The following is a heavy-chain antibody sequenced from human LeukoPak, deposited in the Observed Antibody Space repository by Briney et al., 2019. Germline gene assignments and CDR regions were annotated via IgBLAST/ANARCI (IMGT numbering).Heavy chain of an antibody. CDR3: AKDRRYDRDAFDI. CDR1: GFTFSSYS. D-gene: IGHD3-22*01. J-gene: IGHJ3*02. Sequence: GGSLRLSCAASGFTFSSYSMNWVRQAPGKGLEWVSSISSSSSYIYYADSVKDRFTISRDNAKNSLYLQMNSLRAEDTAVYYCAKDRRYDRDAFDIWGQGTMVTVSS. CDR2: ISSSSSYI. V-gene: IGHV3-21*04.